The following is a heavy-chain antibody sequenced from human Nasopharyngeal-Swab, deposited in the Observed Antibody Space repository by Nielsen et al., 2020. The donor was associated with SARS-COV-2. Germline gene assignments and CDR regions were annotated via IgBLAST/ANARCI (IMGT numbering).Heavy chain of an antibody. CDR2: ISGSGGST. D-gene: IGHD5-18*01. CDR3: AKKNTAMARGIIDY. J-gene: IGHJ4*02. CDR1: GFTFSSYA. Sequence: GESLKISCAASGFTFSSYAMSWVRQAPGKGLEWVSAISGSGGSTYYADSVKGRFTISRDNSKNTLYLQMNSLRAEDTAVYYCAKKNTAMARGIIDYWGQGTLATVSS. V-gene: IGHV3-23*01.